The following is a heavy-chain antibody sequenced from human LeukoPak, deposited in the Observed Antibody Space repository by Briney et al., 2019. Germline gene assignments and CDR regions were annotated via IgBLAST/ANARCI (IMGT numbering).Heavy chain of an antibody. CDR1: GGSISSSSYY. D-gene: IGHD3-10*01. Sequence: PSETLSLTCTVSGGSISSSSYYWGWIRQPPGKGPEWIGSIYYVGDTYHNPSLKSRVTISVDTSKNQFSLKLSSVTAADTAGYYCARGVGGYWGQGTLVTVSS. V-gene: IGHV4-39*01. J-gene: IGHJ4*02. CDR2: IYYVGDT. CDR3: ARGVGGY.